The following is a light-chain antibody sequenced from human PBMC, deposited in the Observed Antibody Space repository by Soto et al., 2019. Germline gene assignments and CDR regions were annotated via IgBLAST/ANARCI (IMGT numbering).Light chain of an antibody. CDR1: SNDVGGYDL. V-gene: IGLV2-23*01. Sequence: QSALTQPASVSGSPGQSITISCTGTSNDVGGYDLVSWYQQHPGKAPKLIIYEANKRPSEVSIRFSGSKSGNTASLTISGLQTEDEADYYCCSFAVSATYVFGTGTKLTVL. CDR2: EAN. CDR3: CSFAVSATYV. J-gene: IGLJ1*01.